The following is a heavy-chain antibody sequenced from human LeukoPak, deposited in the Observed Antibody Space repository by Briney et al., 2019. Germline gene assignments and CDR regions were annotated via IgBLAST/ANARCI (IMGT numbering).Heavy chain of an antibody. J-gene: IGHJ4*02. D-gene: IGHD5-24*01. V-gene: IGHV4-38-2*01. CDR1: GYSISSGHY. CDR3: ARHVYGRHQLQSYHFDY. CDR2: MYKSGST. Sequence: SETLSLTCDVSGYSISSGHYWGWIRQSPGKGLEWIASMYKSGSTYFKSSLKSRVTISPDTPKNQFSLTLNSVTAADTAIYYCARHVYGRHQLQSYHFDYWGQGILVTVSS.